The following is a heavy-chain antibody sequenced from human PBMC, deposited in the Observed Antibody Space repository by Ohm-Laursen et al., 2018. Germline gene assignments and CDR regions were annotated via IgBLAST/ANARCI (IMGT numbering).Heavy chain of an antibody. CDR2: ISWNSGSI. J-gene: IGHJ4*02. CDR3: VTGEMATIWHGPGSY. D-gene: IGHD5-24*01. V-gene: IGHV3-9*01. CDR1: GFTFDDYA. Sequence: SLRLSCAASGFTFDDYAMHWVRQAPGKGLEWVSSISWNSGSIGYADSVQGRFTISRDNGKNSLYLQMKSLRAEDTAFYYCVTGEMATIWHGPGSYWGQGTLVTVSS.